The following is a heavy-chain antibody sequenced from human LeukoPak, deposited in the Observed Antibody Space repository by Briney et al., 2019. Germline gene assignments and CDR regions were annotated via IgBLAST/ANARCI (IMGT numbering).Heavy chain of an antibody. J-gene: IGHJ4*02. CDR3: ASFLWFGELPYFDY. Sequence: ASVTVSFKASGYTFTSYGISWVRQAPGQGLEWMGWISAYNGNTNYAQKLQGRVTMTTDTSTSTAYMELRSLRSDDTAVYYCASFLWFGELPYFDYWGQGTLVTVSS. CDR1: GYTFTSYG. CDR2: ISAYNGNT. V-gene: IGHV1-18*01. D-gene: IGHD3-10*01.